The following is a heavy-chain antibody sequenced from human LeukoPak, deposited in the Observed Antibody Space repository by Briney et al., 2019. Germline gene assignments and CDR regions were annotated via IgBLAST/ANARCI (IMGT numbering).Heavy chain of an antibody. V-gene: IGHV3-30*18. CDR1: GFPFTSYG. J-gene: IGHJ4*02. CDR3: AKARAYYYDSSGSSAFDY. Sequence: GGSLRLSCASSGFPFTSYGMHWVRQAPGKGLEWGAVISYVGGDKYSADSVKGRFTISRDNSKNTLYLQMNSLRAEDTAVYYCAKARAYYYDSSGSSAFDYWGQGTLVTVSS. CDR2: ISYVGGDK. D-gene: IGHD3-22*01.